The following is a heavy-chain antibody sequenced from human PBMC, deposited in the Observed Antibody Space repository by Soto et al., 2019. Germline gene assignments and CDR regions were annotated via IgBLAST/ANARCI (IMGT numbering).Heavy chain of an antibody. D-gene: IGHD3-3*01. J-gene: IGHJ6*02. CDR1: GFTFSSYG. CDR2: IWYDGSNK. V-gene: IGHV3-33*01. CDR3: ARGGYDFWSGTNCYYYGMDV. Sequence: GGSLRLSCAASGFTFSSYGMHWVRQAPGKGLEWVAVIWYDGSNKYYADSVKGRFTISRDNSKNTLYLQMNSLRAEDTAVYYCARGGYDFWSGTNCYYYGMDVWGQGTTVTVSS.